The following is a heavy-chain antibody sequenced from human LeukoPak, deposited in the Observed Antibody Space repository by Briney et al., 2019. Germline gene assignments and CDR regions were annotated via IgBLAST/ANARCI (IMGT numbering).Heavy chain of an antibody. Sequence: ASVKVSCKTSGFIFSNYGLSWIRQAPGQGLEWMGWISVYNGQTDYAHNLQGRVIMTTDTSTSTLYMELKSLRSDDTAVYYCVRDSVVIAATPRDYWGQGTLVTVSS. CDR1: GFIFSNYG. CDR3: VRDSVVIAATPRDY. D-gene: IGHD2-15*01. V-gene: IGHV1-18*01. CDR2: ISVYNGQT. J-gene: IGHJ4*02.